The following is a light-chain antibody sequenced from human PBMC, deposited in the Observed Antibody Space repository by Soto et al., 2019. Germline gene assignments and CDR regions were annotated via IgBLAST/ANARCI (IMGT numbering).Light chain of an antibody. V-gene: IGKV3-20*01. J-gene: IGKJ5*01. CDR3: QQFDDSVT. CDR2: GAS. Sequence: IVLTQSPGTLSLSPGERTTLSCRASQSISRYLAWYQQKPGQGPRLLIYGASSRATGIPDRFSGSGSGTDFTLTISGLEPEDSAVYYCQQFDDSVTFGQGTRLEIK. CDR1: QSISRY.